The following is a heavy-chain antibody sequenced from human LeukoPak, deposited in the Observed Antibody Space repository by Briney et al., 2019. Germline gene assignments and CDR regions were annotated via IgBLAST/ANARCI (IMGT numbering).Heavy chain of an antibody. CDR1: GGSVSSGSYY. CDR2: IYYSGST. D-gene: IGHD2-8*02. J-gene: IGHJ5*02. V-gene: IGHV4-61*01. Sequence: PSETLSLTCTVSGGSVSSGSYYWSWIRQPPEKGLEWIGYIYYSGSTNYNPSLKSRVTISVDTSKNQFSLKLSSVTAADTAVYYCARDTGNWFDPWGQGTLVTVSS. CDR3: ARDTGNWFDP.